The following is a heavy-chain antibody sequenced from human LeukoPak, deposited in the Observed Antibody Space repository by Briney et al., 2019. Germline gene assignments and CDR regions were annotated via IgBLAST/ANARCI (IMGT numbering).Heavy chain of an antibody. CDR2: ISGSGGST. CDR3: AKHYDISGYYPY. Sequence: GGSLRLSCAASGFTFSSSAMSWVRQAPGKGLEWVSAISGSGGSTYRADSVKGRFTISRDNSKNTLFLQMSSLRADDTAIYYCAKHYDISGYYPYWGQGTLVTVSS. D-gene: IGHD3-22*01. J-gene: IGHJ4*02. CDR1: GFTFSSSA. V-gene: IGHV3-23*01.